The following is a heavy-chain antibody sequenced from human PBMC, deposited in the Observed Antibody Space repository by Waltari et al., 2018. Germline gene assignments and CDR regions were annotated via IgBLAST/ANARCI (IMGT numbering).Heavy chain of an antibody. D-gene: IGHD1-26*01. J-gene: IGHJ4*02. CDR3: AKTSPKVNKGWELRYYFDY. CDR1: GFTFSSYA. V-gene: IGHV3-23*03. CDR2: IYRGGST. Sequence: EVQLLESGGGLVQPGGSLRLSCAASGFTFSSYAMSWVRQAPGKGLGWVSVIYRGGSTYYADSVKGRFTISRDNSKNTLYLQMNSLRAEDTAVYYCAKTSPKVNKGWELRYYFDYWGQGTLVTVSS.